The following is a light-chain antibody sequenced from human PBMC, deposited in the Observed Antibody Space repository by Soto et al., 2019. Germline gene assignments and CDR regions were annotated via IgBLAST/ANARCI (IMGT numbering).Light chain of an antibody. Sequence: EIVLTQSPATLSLSPGDRATLSCWASQSVSSYLAWYQQKPGQAPRLLIYDASNRATGIPARFSGSGSGTDFTLTISSLEPEDFAVNYCHQRSNWPLTFGGGTKVEIK. CDR3: HQRSNWPLT. J-gene: IGKJ4*01. CDR1: QSVSSY. CDR2: DAS. V-gene: IGKV3-11*01.